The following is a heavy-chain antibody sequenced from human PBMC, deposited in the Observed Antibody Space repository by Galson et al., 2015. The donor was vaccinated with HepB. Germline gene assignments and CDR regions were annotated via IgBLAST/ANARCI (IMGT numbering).Heavy chain of an antibody. CDR3: ARGPDYYDSSGSYGMDV. CDR2: INRSGRT. V-gene: IGHV4-34*01. Sequence: ETLSLTCAVYGGSLSGYSWSWIRQPPGKGLEWIGEINRSGRTNYKPSLKSRVTISVDTSKNQFSLKLRSATAADTAVYYCARGPDYYDSSGSYGMDVWGQGTTVTVSS. D-gene: IGHD3-22*01. CDR1: GGSLSGYS. J-gene: IGHJ6*02.